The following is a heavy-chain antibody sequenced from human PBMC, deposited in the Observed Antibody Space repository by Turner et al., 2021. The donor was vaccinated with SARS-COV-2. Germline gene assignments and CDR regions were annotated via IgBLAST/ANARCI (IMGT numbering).Heavy chain of an antibody. CDR2: IHFSGTT. Sequence: QVQLQESGPGLVKPSATLSLTCTVSGASISGSYWSWVRQHPGKGLEWIGYIHFSGTTNYNPSLRSRVTISLDTSKSQFSLHLRSVTAADTAVYYCTRELGYCSDGSCRFEYDYWGQGTLVTVSS. J-gene: IGHJ4*02. CDR1: GASISGSY. CDR3: TRELGYCSDGSCRFEYDY. V-gene: IGHV4-59*01. D-gene: IGHD2-15*01.